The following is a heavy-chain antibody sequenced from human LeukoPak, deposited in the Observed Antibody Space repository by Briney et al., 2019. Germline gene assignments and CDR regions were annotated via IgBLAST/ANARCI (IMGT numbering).Heavy chain of an antibody. V-gene: IGHV4-59*01. Sequence: PSETLSLTCTVSGGSMSSYCWSWIRQPPGKGLEWIGYSYYSGSTYYNPSLKSRVTISVDTSKNQFSLKLSSVAAADTAVYYCARGPTVTGDAFDIWGQGTMVTVSS. CDR1: GGSMSSYC. D-gene: IGHD4-17*01. CDR3: ARGPTVTGDAFDI. CDR2: SYYSGST. J-gene: IGHJ3*02.